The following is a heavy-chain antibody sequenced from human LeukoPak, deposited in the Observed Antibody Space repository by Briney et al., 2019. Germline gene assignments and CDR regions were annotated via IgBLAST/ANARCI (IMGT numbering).Heavy chain of an antibody. CDR3: VKDHLVRGVMAP. Sequence: PGGSLRLSCAASGFMFSGPVMHWVRQAPGKGLEWVALIWHDGTDIYYTESVKGRFTISRDNSKNTLSLQMDSLRAEDTAVYYCVKDHLVRGVMAPWDQRTQVTVSS. CDR2: IWHDGTDI. J-gene: IGHJ5*02. V-gene: IGHV3-33*03. D-gene: IGHD3-10*01. CDR1: GFMFSGPV.